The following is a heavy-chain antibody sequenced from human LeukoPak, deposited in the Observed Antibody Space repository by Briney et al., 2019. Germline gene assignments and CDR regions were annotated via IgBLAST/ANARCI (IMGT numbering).Heavy chain of an antibody. CDR3: ASDRSIVVVAAPTTYNWFDP. V-gene: IGHV4-39*01. CDR1: GGSISSSSYY. Sequence: SETLSLTCTVSGGSISSSSYYWGWIRQPPGKGLEWIGSIYYSGSTYYNPSLKSRVTISVDTSKNQFSLKLSSVTAADTAVYYCASDRSIVVVAAPTTYNWFDPWGQGTLVTVSS. D-gene: IGHD2-15*01. CDR2: IYYSGST. J-gene: IGHJ5*02.